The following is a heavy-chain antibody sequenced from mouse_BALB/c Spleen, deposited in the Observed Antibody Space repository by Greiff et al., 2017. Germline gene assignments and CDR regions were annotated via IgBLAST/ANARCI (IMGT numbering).Heavy chain of an antibody. J-gene: IGHJ4*01. CDR3: ARRGTTVGYAMDY. CDR1: GFTFSSYG. Sequence: EVQVVESGGDLVKPGGSLKLSCAASGFTFSSYGMSWVRQTPDKRLEWVATISSGGSYTYYPDSVKGRFTISRDNAKNTLYLQMSSLKSEDTAMYYCARRGTTVGYAMDYWGQGTSVTVSS. CDR2: ISSGGSYT. V-gene: IGHV5-6*01. D-gene: IGHD1-1*01.